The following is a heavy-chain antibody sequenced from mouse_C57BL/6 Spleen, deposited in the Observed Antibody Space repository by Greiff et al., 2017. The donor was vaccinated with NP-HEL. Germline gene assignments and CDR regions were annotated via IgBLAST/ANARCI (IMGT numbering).Heavy chain of an antibody. Sequence: QVQLQQPGAELVKPGASVKLSCKASGYTFTSYWMHWVKQRPGQGLEWIGMIHPNSGSTNYNEKFKSKATLTVDKSSSTAYMQLSSLTSEDSAVYYCANYCGSSYAYFDVWGTGTTVTVSS. J-gene: IGHJ1*03. CDR3: ANYCGSSYAYFDV. CDR2: IHPNSGST. CDR1: GYTFTSYW. V-gene: IGHV1-64*01. D-gene: IGHD1-1*01.